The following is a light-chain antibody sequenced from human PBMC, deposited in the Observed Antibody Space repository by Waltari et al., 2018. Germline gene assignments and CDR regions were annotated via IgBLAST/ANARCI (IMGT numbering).Light chain of an antibody. V-gene: IGKV1-27*01. CDR2: DTS. CDR1: QGINRE. CDR3: QQDYTVPLT. Sequence: DIQMTQSPSSLSASVGDRVTVTCRASQGINRELSWYQLKPGKAPTLLIYDTSTLQTGVSSRFSGSGSGTDFTLTISGLLPEDVATYYCQQDYTVPLTFGGGTKVEIK. J-gene: IGKJ4*01.